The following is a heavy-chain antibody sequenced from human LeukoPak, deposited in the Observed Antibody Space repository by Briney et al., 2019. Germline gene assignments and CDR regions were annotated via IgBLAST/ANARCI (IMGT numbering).Heavy chain of an antibody. V-gene: IGHV3-7*01. Sequence: PGGSLRLSCAASAFTFSSYWMSWVRQAPGKGLEWVANIKHDGSEKYYVDSVKGRFTISSDNAKNSLYLQMNSLRAEDTAVYYCLSRNWNWFDPWGQGTLVTVSS. CDR3: LSRNWNWFDP. CDR1: AFTFSSYW. J-gene: IGHJ5*02. CDR2: IKHDGSEK. D-gene: IGHD1-1*01.